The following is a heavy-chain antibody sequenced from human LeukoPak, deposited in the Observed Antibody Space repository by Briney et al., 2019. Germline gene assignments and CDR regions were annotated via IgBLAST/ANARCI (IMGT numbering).Heavy chain of an antibody. J-gene: IGHJ4*02. CDR3: ARASYSYDINGWVPFDY. Sequence: SETLSLTCTVSGGSISSYYWSWIRQPAGKGLEWIGRIYTSGSTNYNPSLKSRVTMSVDTSKNQFSLKLSTVTAADTAVYYCARASYSYDINGWVPFDYWGQGTLVTVSS. CDR2: IYTSGST. V-gene: IGHV4-4*07. D-gene: IGHD3-22*01. CDR1: GGSISSYY.